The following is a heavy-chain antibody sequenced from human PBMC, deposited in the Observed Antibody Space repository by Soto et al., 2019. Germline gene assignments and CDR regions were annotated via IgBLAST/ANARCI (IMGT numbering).Heavy chain of an antibody. V-gene: IGHV3-23*01. D-gene: IGHD6-13*01. J-gene: IGHJ4*02. Sequence: PGGSLRLSCAASGFTFSSYWMHWVRQAPGKGLEWVSSITGSGGGTYHADSVKGRFTISKDTSKNMLYLHMSSLRAEDTAVYYCAKDPGTDSNSWYGIGYYYDCWGQGTLVTVSS. CDR1: GFTFSSYW. CDR3: AKDPGTDSNSWYGIGYYYDC. CDR2: ITGSGGGT.